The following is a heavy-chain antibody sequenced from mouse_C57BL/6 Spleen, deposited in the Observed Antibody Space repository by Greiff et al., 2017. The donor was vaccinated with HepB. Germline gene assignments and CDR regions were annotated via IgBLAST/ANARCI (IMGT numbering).Heavy chain of an antibody. CDR2: INPNYGTT. D-gene: IGHD1-1*01. CDR1: GYSFTDYN. CDR3: ARTGYYGSSFFDY. V-gene: IGHV1-39*01. Sequence: VHVKQSGPELVKPGASVKISCKASGYSFTDYNMNWVKQSNGKSLEWIGVINPNYGTTSYNQKFKGKATLTVDQSSSTAYMQLNSLPSEDSAVYYCARTGYYGSSFFDYWGQSTTLTVSS. J-gene: IGHJ2*01.